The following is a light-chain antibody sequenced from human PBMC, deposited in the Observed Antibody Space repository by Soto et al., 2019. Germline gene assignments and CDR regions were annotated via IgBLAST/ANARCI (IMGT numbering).Light chain of an antibody. CDR1: QSVSYSY. CDR3: QQYGWSPTWT. V-gene: IGKV3-20*01. Sequence: VLTQSPGTLSLSPGERATLSCRASQSVSYSYLAWYQQKPGQAPRLLIYGASIRATGIPDRFSGSGSGTDFTLTISRLEPEDFAVYYCQQYGWSPTWTFGQGTKVDIK. CDR2: GAS. J-gene: IGKJ1*01.